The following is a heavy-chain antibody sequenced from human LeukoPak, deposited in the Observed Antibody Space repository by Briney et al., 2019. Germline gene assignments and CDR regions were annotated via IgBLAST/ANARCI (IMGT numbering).Heavy chain of an antibody. CDR2: IWYDGSNK. D-gene: IGHD1-20*01. CDR1: GFTFSNYG. V-gene: IGHV3-33*01. CDR3: ARRINGTWYYFDY. J-gene: IGHJ4*02. Sequence: GGSLRLSCAASGFTFSNYGMHWVRQAPGKGLEWVAVIWYDGSNKYYADSVKGRFTISRDNSKNTLNLQMNSLRAEDTAVYFCARRINGTWYYFDYWGQGTLVTVSS.